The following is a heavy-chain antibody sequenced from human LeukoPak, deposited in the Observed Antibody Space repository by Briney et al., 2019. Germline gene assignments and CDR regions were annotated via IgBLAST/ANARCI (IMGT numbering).Heavy chain of an antibody. Sequence: SETLSLTCAVYGGSFSDYYWSWIRQSPGKGLEWIGEISHGGSTNYNPSLKSRVTISVDTSKNQFSLKLSSVTAADTAVYYCARHGGDYVSYYYYYYMDVWGKGTTVTVSS. V-gene: IGHV4-34*01. J-gene: IGHJ6*03. CDR1: GGSFSDYY. D-gene: IGHD4-17*01. CDR3: ARHGGDYVSYYYYYYMDV. CDR2: ISHGGST.